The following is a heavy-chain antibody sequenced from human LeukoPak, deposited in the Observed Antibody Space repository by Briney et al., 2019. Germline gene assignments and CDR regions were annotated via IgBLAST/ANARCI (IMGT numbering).Heavy chain of an antibody. D-gene: IGHD2-2*01. CDR2: INPNSGGT. Sequence: ASVKISCKASGYTFTGYYMNRVRQAPGQGLEWMGWINPNSGGTNYEQEFEGRVIMTRDTSISTAYMELSRLRSDDTAVYYCARGDCSSTSCYAGSMDDTRYYYYYTDVWGKGTTVTVSS. CDR3: ARGDCSSTSCYAGSMDDTRYYYYYTDV. J-gene: IGHJ6*03. CDR1: GYTFTGYY. V-gene: IGHV1-2*02.